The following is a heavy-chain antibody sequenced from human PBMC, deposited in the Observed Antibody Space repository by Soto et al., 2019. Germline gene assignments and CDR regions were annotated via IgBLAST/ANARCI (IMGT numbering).Heavy chain of an antibody. CDR2: VRYSGST. CDR1: GGSISSGGYS. D-gene: IGHD3-22*01. CDR3: ARRDSSGYGWLGYFDY. J-gene: IGHJ4*02. Sequence: SETLSLTCAVSGGSISSGGYSWSWIRQPPGMGLEWIGYVRYSGSTKYNPSLKSRVTISLDTSKNQFSLKLSSVTAADTAVYYCARRDSSGYGWLGYFDYWGQGTLVTVSS. V-gene: IGHV4-61*08.